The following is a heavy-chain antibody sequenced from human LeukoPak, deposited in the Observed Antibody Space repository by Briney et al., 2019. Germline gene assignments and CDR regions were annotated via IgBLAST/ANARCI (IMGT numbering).Heavy chain of an antibody. D-gene: IGHD2-15*01. Sequence: GGSLRLTCAASGFTFSSYAMSWVRQAPGKGLEWVSAISCSGGSTYYADSVKGRFTISRDNSKNTLYLQMNSLRAEDTAVYYCAKGGYYYYYGMDVWGQGTTVTVSS. CDR3: AKGGYYYYYGMDV. CDR2: ISCSGGST. CDR1: GFTFSSYA. V-gene: IGHV3-23*01. J-gene: IGHJ6*02.